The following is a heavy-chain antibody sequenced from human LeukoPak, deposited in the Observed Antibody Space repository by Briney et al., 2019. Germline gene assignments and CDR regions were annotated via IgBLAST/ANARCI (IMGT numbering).Heavy chain of an antibody. D-gene: IGHD3-22*01. J-gene: IGHJ4*02. Sequence: NPSETLSLTCTVSGGSISSYYWSWIRQPPGKGLEWIGYIYYSGSTNYSPSLKSRVTISVDTSKNQFSLKLSSVTAADTAVYYCARERHYYPRNSRFDYWGQGTLVTVSS. CDR2: IYYSGST. CDR3: ARERHYYPRNSRFDY. CDR1: GGSISSYY. V-gene: IGHV4-59*12.